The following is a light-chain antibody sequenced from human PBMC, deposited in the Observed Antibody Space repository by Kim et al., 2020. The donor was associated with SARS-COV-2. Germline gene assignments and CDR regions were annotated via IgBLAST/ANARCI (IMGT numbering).Light chain of an antibody. CDR1: SLRSYY. CDR3: NSRDSSGNLWV. V-gene: IGLV3-19*01. Sequence: SSELTQDPAVSVALGQTVRITCQGDSLRSYYASWYQQKPGQAPVLVIYGKNNRPSGIPDRFSGSSSGNTASLTITGAQAEDEADYYCNSRDSSGNLWVFGGGTKLTFL. CDR2: GKN. J-gene: IGLJ3*02.